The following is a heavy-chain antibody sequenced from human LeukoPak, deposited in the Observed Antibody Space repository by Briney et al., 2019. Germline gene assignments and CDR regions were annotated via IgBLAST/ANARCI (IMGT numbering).Heavy chain of an antibody. CDR3: ARVISSGDS. CDR1: GGTFRNSA. CDR2: VIPVLDVI. V-gene: IGHV1-69*04. D-gene: IGHD3-16*02. Sequence: SVKVSCKAFGGTFRNSAISWVRQAPGQGLEWIGRVIPVLDVISYAQKFQGRVTITADKSTNTAYIELSSLRSEDTAVYYCARVISSGDSWGQGTLVTVSS. J-gene: IGHJ5*02.